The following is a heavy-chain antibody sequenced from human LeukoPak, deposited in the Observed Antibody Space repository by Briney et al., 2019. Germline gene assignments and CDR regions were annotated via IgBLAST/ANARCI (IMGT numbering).Heavy chain of an antibody. CDR2: ISSSGSTI. D-gene: IGHD5-18*01. Sequence: GGSLRLSCAASGFTFSSYEMNWVRQAPGKGLEWVSYISSSGSTIYYADSVKGRFTISRDNAKNSLYLQMNSLRAEDTAVYYCPRVGYSYGLDYWGQGTLVTVSS. V-gene: IGHV3-48*03. CDR3: PRVGYSYGLDY. CDR1: GFTFSSYE. J-gene: IGHJ4*02.